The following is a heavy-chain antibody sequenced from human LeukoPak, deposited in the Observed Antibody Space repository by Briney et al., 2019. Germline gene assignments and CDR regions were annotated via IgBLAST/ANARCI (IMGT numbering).Heavy chain of an antibody. Sequence: PGGSLRLSCAASGFSFSVNWMSWVRQAPGKGPEWVASIKQDGSEKYYVDSVSGRFTISRDNAKNSLYLQMNSLRAEDTAVYYCAKEGHWGQGTLVTVSS. J-gene: IGHJ4*02. V-gene: IGHV3-7*01. CDR3: AKEGH. CDR2: IKQDGSEK. CDR1: GFSFSVNW.